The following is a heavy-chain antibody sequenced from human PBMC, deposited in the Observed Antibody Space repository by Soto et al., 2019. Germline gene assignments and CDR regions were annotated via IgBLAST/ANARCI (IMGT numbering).Heavy chain of an antibody. CDR1: GGSFSGYY. CDR2: INHSGST. CDR3: ASRGRMTRPDIVVVVAATRNWFDP. Sequence: SETLSLTCAVYGGSFSGYYWSWIRQPPGKGLEWVGEINHSGSTNYNPSLKSRVTISVDTSKNQFSLKLSSVTAADTAVYYCASRGRMTRPDIVVVVAATRNWFDPWGQGTLVT. V-gene: IGHV4-34*01. D-gene: IGHD2-15*01. J-gene: IGHJ5*02.